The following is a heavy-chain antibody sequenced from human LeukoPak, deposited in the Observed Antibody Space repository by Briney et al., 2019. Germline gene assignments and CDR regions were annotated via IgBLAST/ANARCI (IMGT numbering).Heavy chain of an antibody. D-gene: IGHD3-10*01. J-gene: IGHJ4*02. CDR3: ARPLWFGELSYGY. CDR1: GGSISSYY. Sequence: PSETLSLTCTVSGGSISSYYWSWIRQPPGKGLEWIGYIYYSGSTNYNPSLKSRVTISVDTSKNQFSLKLSSVTAADTAVYYCARPLWFGELSYGYWGQGTLVTVSS. V-gene: IGHV4-59*01. CDR2: IYYSGST.